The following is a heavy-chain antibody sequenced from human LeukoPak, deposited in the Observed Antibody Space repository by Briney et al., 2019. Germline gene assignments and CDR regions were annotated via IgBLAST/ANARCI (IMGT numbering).Heavy chain of an antibody. CDR1: GGSISSYY. D-gene: IGHD2-2*01. Sequence: PSETLSLTCTVSGGSISSYYWSWIRQPPGKGLEWIGYIYYSGSTNYNPSLKSRVTISVDTSKNQFSLKLSSLTAADTAVYYCARVLGYCSSTSCYGVWFDPWGQGTLVTVSS. V-gene: IGHV4-59*01. CDR3: ARVLGYCSSTSCYGVWFDP. CDR2: IYYSGST. J-gene: IGHJ5*02.